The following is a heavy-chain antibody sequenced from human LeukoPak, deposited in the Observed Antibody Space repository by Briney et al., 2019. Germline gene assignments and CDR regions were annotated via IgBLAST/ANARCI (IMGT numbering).Heavy chain of an antibody. CDR1: GFTFSSYA. V-gene: IGHV3-23*01. CDR2: ISDSRGNT. Sequence: GGSLRLSCAASGFTFSSYAMSWVRQAPGKGLEWVSTISDSRGNTYYADSVKGRFTISRDNSKNTLYLQMDSLRAEDTALYYCAKDGFRGDCIGGSCYPFDPWGQGTLVTVSS. J-gene: IGHJ5*02. CDR3: AKDGFRGDCIGGSCYPFDP. D-gene: IGHD2-15*01.